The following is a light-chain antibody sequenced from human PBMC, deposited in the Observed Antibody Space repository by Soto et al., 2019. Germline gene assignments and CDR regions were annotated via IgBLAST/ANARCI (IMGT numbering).Light chain of an antibody. V-gene: IGLV8-61*01. Sequence: QDVVTQEPSFSVSPGGTVTLTCALSSGSVSTNNYPSWCQQTPGQPPRTLIFRTNTRSSGVPDRFSGSILGSKAALTITGAQADDESDYYCVLYMGRGIWVFGGGTKVTVL. CDR2: RTN. CDR3: VLYMGRGIWV. CDR1: SGSVSTNNY. J-gene: IGLJ3*02.